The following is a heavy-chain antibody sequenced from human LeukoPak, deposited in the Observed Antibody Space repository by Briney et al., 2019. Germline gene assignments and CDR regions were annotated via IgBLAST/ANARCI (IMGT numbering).Heavy chain of an antibody. D-gene: IGHD3-16*01. CDR2: ISAYNGNT. J-gene: IGHJ6*02. Sequence: ASVKVSCKASGYTFTGYYMHWVRQAPGQGLEWMGWISAYNGNTNYAQKLQGRVTMTTDTSTSTAYMELRSLRSDDTAVYYCARRGSYYYYGMDVWGQGTTVTVSS. CDR3: ARRGSYYYYGMDV. CDR1: GYTFTGYY. V-gene: IGHV1-18*04.